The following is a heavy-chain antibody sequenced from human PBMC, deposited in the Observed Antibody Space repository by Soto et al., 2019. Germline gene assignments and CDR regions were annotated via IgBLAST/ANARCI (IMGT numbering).Heavy chain of an antibody. J-gene: IGHJ4*02. CDR3: ARVFTAYGDPADSDS. Sequence: PSETLSLTCPVSGGAISSYYWSWIRQPPGKGLEWIGYIYYRGSTNYNPCLKSRVTISVGTGKRKFSLKLSSVTAADTAVYYCARVFTAYGDPADSDSWGQGTLVHVAS. CDR2: IYYRGST. CDR1: GGAISSYY. D-gene: IGHD4-17*01. V-gene: IGHV4-59*01.